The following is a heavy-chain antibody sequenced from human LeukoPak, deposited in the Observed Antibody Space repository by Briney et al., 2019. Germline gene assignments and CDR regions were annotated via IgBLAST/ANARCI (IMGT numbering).Heavy chain of an antibody. Sequence: HPGGSLRLSCVGSGFTFSRYWLNWVRQAPGKGLEWVANMNQDGSEIYYLDSVKGRFTISRDNAKNSVYLQMNGLKAEDTAVYHCARVVRGWLRPVPPPYYYYYGMDVWGQGTTVTVSS. V-gene: IGHV3-7*01. CDR3: ARVVRGWLRPVPPPYYYYYGMDV. CDR2: MNQDGSEI. D-gene: IGHD5-12*01. CDR1: GFTFSRYW. J-gene: IGHJ6*02.